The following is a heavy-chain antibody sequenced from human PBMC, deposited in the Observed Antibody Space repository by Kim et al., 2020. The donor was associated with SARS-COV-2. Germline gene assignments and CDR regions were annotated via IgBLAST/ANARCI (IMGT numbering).Heavy chain of an antibody. Sequence: SRVTISVDTSKNQFSLKLSSVTAADTAVYYCARDEYYYDSSGYYYYGMDVWGQGTTVTVSS. CDR3: ARDEYYYDSSGYYYYGMDV. V-gene: IGHV4-39*07. D-gene: IGHD3-22*01. J-gene: IGHJ6*02.